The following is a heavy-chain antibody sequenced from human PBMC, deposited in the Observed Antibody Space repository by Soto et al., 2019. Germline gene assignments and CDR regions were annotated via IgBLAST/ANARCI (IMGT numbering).Heavy chain of an antibody. CDR1: GYTFTSYG. CDR2: ISAYSGNT. Sequence: ASVKVSCKASGYTFTSYGISWVRQAPGQGLEWMGWISAYSGNTNYAQKLQGRVTMTTDTSTSTAYIELRSLRSDDTAVYYCAREGIFGVVIYYYYGMDVWGQGTTVTVSS. D-gene: IGHD3-3*01. CDR3: AREGIFGVVIYYYYGMDV. V-gene: IGHV1-18*01. J-gene: IGHJ6*02.